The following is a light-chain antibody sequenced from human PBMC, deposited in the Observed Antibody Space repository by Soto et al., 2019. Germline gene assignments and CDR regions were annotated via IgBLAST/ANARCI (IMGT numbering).Light chain of an antibody. CDR3: QTWGTGTVV. V-gene: IGLV4-69*01. Sequence: QPVLTQSPSASASLGASVKLTCTLSSGHSRYAIAWHQQQPEKGPRYLMKLNSDGSHSKGDGIPDRFSGSSSGAERYLTISSLQSEDEAYYYCQTWGTGTVVFGGGTKLTVL. CDR2: LNSDGSH. J-gene: IGLJ2*01. CDR1: SGHSRYA.